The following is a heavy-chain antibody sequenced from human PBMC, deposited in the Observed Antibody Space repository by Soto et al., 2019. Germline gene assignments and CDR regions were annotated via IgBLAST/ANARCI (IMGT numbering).Heavy chain of an antibody. CDR3: ATSTLVGDRIYYYYYYGMDV. J-gene: IGHJ6*02. CDR2: IIPIFGTA. CDR1: GGTFSSYA. D-gene: IGHD3-16*01. V-gene: IGHV1-69*13. Sequence: SVKVSCKASGGTFSSYAISWVRQAPGQGLEWMGGIIPIFGTANYAQKFQGRVTITADESTSTAYMELSSLRSEDTAVYYCATSTLVGDRIYYYYYYGMDVRGQRTKVTVSS.